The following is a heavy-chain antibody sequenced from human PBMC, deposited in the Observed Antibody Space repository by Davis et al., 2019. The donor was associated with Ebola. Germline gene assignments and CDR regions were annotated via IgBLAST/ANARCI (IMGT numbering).Heavy chain of an antibody. CDR1: GFTFSSYG. D-gene: IGHD6-25*01. Sequence: GESLKISCAASGFTFSSYGMHWVRQAPGKGLEWVAVISYDGSNKYYADSVKGRFIISRDNSKNTLYLQMNSLRAEDTAVYYCAIKAGYWGQGTLVTVSS. V-gene: IGHV3-30*03. J-gene: IGHJ4*02. CDR2: ISYDGSNK. CDR3: AIKAGY.